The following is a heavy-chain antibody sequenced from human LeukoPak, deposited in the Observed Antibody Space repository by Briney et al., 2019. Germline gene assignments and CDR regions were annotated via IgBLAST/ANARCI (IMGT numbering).Heavy chain of an antibody. V-gene: IGHV3-66*01. CDR3: ARDPGGDNAY. CDR1: GFTVRSNY. J-gene: IGHJ4*02. Sequence: GGSLRLSCAASGFTVRSNYMSWVRQAPGKGLEWVSLIFNDGSTYYADSVKARFTISRDNSMDTLYLQMNSLSVEDTAVYYCARDPGGDNAYWGQGTLVTVSS. D-gene: IGHD4-17*01. CDR2: IFNDGST.